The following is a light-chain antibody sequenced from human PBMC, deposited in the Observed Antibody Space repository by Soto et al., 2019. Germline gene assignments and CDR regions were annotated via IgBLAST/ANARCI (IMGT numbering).Light chain of an antibody. CDR1: SSNVGAGYD. J-gene: IGLJ3*02. CDR2: GNN. V-gene: IGLV1-40*01. CDR3: QSYDSSLSGSV. Sequence: QFVLTQPPSVSGAPGQRVTISCTGSSSNVGAGYDVHWYQQLPGTAPKLLISGNNIRPSGVPDRFSGSKSGTSASLAITGLQAEDEADYYCQSYDSSLSGSVFGGGTKVTVL.